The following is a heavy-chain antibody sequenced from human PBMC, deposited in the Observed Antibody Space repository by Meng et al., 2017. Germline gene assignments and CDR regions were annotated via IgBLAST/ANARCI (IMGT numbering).Heavy chain of an antibody. CDR1: GFTFSSYA. V-gene: IGHV3-64*01. CDR2: ISSNGGST. D-gene: IGHD3-22*01. CDR3: ARTTYYYDSSGPWVFGY. Sequence: GESLKISCAASGFTFSSYAMHWVRQAPGKGLEYVSAISSNGGSTYYANSVKGRFTISRDNSKNTLYLQMGSLRAEDMAVYYCARTTYYYDSSGPWVFGYWGQGTLVTVSS. J-gene: IGHJ4*02.